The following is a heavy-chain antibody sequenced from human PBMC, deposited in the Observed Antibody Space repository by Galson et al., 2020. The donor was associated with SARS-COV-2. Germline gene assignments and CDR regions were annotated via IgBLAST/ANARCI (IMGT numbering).Heavy chain of an antibody. CDR2: ISRSGAGK. J-gene: IGHJ4*02. CDR1: GFSFSNYD. CDR3: AKDPGYSYGTYFDY. Sequence: GESLKISCAASGFSFSNYDMSWVRQAPGKGLEWVSSISRSGAGKFYADSVRGRFTISRDNSKNTLSLQMDSLRADDTALYYCAKDPGYSYGTYFDYWGQGTLVTVSS. V-gene: IGHV3-23*01. D-gene: IGHD5-18*01.